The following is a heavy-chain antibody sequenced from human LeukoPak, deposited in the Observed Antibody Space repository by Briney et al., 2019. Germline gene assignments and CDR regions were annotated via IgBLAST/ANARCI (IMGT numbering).Heavy chain of an antibody. D-gene: IGHD2-15*01. Sequence: GSSVKVSCKASGGTFSSYAISWVRQAPGQGLEWMGRIIPIFGTANYAQKFQGRVTITTDESTSTAYMELSSLRSEDTAVYYCARDHQSLGYCSGGSCPGRYYYYHMDVWGKGTTVTVSS. J-gene: IGHJ6*03. CDR2: IIPIFGTA. V-gene: IGHV1-69*05. CDR3: ARDHQSLGYCSGGSCPGRYYYYHMDV. CDR1: GGTFSSYA.